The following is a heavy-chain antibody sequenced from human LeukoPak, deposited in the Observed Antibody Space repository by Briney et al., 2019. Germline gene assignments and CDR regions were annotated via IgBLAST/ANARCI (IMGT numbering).Heavy chain of an antibody. V-gene: IGHV1-46*01. CDR2: INPTGTST. D-gene: IGHD3-10*01. J-gene: IGHJ5*02. CDR1: GYTLTDYY. Sequence: GASVKVSCKASGYTLTDYYMHWVRQAPGQGLEWVGVINPTGTSTLYAQNFQGRVTLTRDMSTTTDYMELRSLTSEDTAVYYCARDHSVGDIAWWFDPWGQGTLVSVSS. CDR3: ARDHSVGDIAWWFDP.